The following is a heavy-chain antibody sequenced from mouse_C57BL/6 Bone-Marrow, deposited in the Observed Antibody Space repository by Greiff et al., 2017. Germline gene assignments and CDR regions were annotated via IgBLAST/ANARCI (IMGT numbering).Heavy chain of an antibody. D-gene: IGHD1-1*01. J-gene: IGHJ1*03. CDR2: IWGDGST. CDR1: GFSLTSYG. Sequence: QVQLQQSGPGLVAPSQSLSITCTVSGFSLTSYGVSWVRQPPGKGLEWLGVIWGDGSTNYHSALISRLSISKDNSKSQVFVKLNSLQTDDTATYYCAFTTVVPAYWYFDVWGTGTTVTVSS. V-gene: IGHV2-3*01. CDR3: AFTTVVPAYWYFDV.